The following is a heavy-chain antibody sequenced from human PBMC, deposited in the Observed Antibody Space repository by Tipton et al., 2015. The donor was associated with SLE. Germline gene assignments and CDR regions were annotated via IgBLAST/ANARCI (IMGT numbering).Heavy chain of an antibody. D-gene: IGHD1-14*01. CDR2: IYYSGST. CDR3: ARGPRIDWFDP. V-gene: IGHV4-39*07. J-gene: IGHJ5*02. Sequence: TLSLTCTVYGGSISSSSYYWGWIRQPPGKGLEWIGIIYYSGSTYYNPSLKSRVTISVATSKTQFSLKLRSVTAADTAVYYCARGPRIDWFDPWGQGTRFTVSS. CDR1: GGSISSSSYY.